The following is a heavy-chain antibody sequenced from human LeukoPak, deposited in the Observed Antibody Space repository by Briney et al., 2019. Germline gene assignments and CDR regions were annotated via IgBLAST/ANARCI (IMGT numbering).Heavy chain of an antibody. V-gene: IGHV1-8*01. D-gene: IGHD3-22*01. CDR2: MNPNSGNT. Sequence: ASVKVSCKASGYTFTSYDINWVRQATGQGLEWMGWMNPNSGNTGNAQKFQGRVTMTRNTSISTAYMELSSLRSEDTAVYYCASLLVDSSGYYNWGQGTLVTVSS. J-gene: IGHJ4*02. CDR1: GYTFTSYD. CDR3: ASLLVDSSGYYN.